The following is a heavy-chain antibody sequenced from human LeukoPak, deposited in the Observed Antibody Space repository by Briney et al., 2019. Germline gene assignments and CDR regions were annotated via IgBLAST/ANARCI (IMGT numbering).Heavy chain of an antibody. J-gene: IGHJ5*02. D-gene: IGHD3-3*01. V-gene: IGHV4-39*01. CDR2: IYYSGST. CDR1: GGSISSSSYY. Sequence: SETLSLTCTVSGGSISSSSYYWGWIRQPPGKGLEWIGSIYYSGSTYYNPSLKSRVTISVDTSKNQFSLKLSSVTAADTAVYYCARLLPIFGVVRGWFDPWGQGTLVTVSS. CDR3: ARLLPIFGVVRGWFDP.